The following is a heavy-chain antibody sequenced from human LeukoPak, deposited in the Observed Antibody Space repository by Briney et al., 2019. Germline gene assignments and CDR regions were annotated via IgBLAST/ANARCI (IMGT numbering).Heavy chain of an antibody. D-gene: IGHD6-13*01. CDR3: ARDLAAGGAYPHY. J-gene: IGHJ4*02. V-gene: IGHV3-53*01. CDR1: GFTVSSIY. Sequence: GGSLRLSCAASGFTVSSIYMNWVRQAPGKGPEWVSVIYSDGSTYYADSVKGRFTISRDTSKNTLYLQMNSLRTEDTAVYYCARDLAAGGAYPHYWGQGTLVSVSS. CDR2: IYSDGST.